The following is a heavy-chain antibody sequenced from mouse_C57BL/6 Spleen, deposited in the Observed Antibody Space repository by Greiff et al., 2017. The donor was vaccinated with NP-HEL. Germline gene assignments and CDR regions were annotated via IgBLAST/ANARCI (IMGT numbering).Heavy chain of an antibody. CDR3: ARITRVVAYAIDY. D-gene: IGHD1-1*01. Sequence: VQLQQSGAELVKPGASVKISCKASGYAFSSYWMNWVKQRPGKGLEWIGQIYPGDGDTNYNGKFKGKATLTEDKSASTAYMQLSSLTSEDSAVYFCARITRVVAYAIDYWGQGTSVTVSS. CDR1: GYAFSSYW. V-gene: IGHV1-80*01. CDR2: IYPGDGDT. J-gene: IGHJ2*02.